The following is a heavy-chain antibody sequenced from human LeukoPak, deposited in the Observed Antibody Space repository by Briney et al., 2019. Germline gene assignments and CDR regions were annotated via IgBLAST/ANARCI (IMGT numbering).Heavy chain of an antibody. CDR2: FASSGGRP. V-gene: IGHV3-23*01. J-gene: IGHJ4*02. D-gene: IGHD2-15*01. CDR1: GFTLRSYA. Sequence: GGSLRLSCAASGFTLRSYAMTWVRQAPGKGLEGVSTFASSGGRPYYADSVKGRFTISRDTSKNTLFLQMNSLRAEDTAVYYCAKYCSGGNCYSVLYWGQGTLVTVSS. CDR3: AKYCSGGNCYSVLY.